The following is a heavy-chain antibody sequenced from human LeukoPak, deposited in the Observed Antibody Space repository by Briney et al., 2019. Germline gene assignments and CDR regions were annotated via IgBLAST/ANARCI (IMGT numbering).Heavy chain of an antibody. CDR1: GYSFTSYW. V-gene: IGHV5-51*01. Sequence: GESLKISCKGSGYSFTSYWIGWVRQMPGKGLEWMGIIYPGDSDTRYSPSFQGQVTISADKSISTAYLQWSGLKASDTAVYYCVTVDTAMLYNWFDPWGQGTLVTVSS. J-gene: IGHJ5*02. D-gene: IGHD5-18*01. CDR3: VTVDTAMLYNWFDP. CDR2: IYPGDSDT.